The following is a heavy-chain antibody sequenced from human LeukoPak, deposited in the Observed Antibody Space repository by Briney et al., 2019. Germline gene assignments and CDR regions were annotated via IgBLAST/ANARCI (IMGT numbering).Heavy chain of an antibody. CDR1: GYTFTSYG. CDR2: ISAYNGNT. D-gene: IGHD4-17*01. Sequence: ASVKVSCKASGYTFTSYGISWVRQAPGQGLEWMGWISAYNGNTNYAQKLQGRVTMTTDTSTSTAYMELRSPRSDDTAVYYCARVPTVTLRGQRPWYFDLWGRGTLVTVSS. CDR3: ARVPTVTLRGQRPWYFDL. V-gene: IGHV1-18*01. J-gene: IGHJ2*01.